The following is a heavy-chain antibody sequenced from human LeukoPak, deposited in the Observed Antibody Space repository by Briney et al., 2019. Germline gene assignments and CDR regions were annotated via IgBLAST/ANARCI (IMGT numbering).Heavy chain of an antibody. Sequence: SETLSLTCAVYGGSFSGYYWSWIRQPPGKGLEWIGEINHSGSTNYNPSLKSRVTISVDTSKNQFSLKLSSVTAADTAVYCCARPPCSGGSCYFDYWGQGTLVTVSS. CDR2: INHSGST. CDR3: ARPPCSGGSCYFDY. D-gene: IGHD2-15*01. V-gene: IGHV4-34*01. CDR1: GGSFSGYY. J-gene: IGHJ4*02.